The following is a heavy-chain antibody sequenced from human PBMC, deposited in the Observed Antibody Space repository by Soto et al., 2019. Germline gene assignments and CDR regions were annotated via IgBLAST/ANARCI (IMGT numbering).Heavy chain of an antibody. CDR3: ARSPGVIKNDY. Sequence: QVQLQQWGAGLLKPSETLSLTCAVYGGPFSGYYWSWIRQPPGKGLEWIGEINHSGSTNYNPSLKSRVTISVDTSKNQFSLKLSSVTAADTAVYYCARSPGVIKNDYWGQGTLVTVSS. D-gene: IGHD3-10*01. CDR2: INHSGST. V-gene: IGHV4-34*01. J-gene: IGHJ4*02. CDR1: GGPFSGYY.